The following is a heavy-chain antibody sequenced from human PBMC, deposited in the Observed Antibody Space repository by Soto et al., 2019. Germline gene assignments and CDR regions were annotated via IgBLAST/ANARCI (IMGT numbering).Heavy chain of an antibody. J-gene: IGHJ4*02. D-gene: IGHD3-9*01. CDR2: IYYSGST. CDR1: DGSIISFY. Sequence: SEPLPLTNTVSDGSIISFYWRWIRQNPGKGLEWIGYIYYSGSTNYNPSLKSRVTISVDTSKNQFSLKLSSVTAADTAVYYFARMQNILTGYPGHFDYWGQGTLVTVSS. CDR3: ARMQNILTGYPGHFDY. V-gene: IGHV4-59*01.